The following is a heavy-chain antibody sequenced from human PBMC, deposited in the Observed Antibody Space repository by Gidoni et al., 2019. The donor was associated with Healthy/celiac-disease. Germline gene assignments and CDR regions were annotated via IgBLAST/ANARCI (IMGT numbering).Heavy chain of an antibody. Sequence: QLQLQESGPGLVKPSETLSLTCTVSGGSISSSSYYWGWIRQPPGKGLEWIGSIYYSGSTYYNPSLKSRVTISVDTSKNQFSLKLSSVTAADTAVYYCARVRGYSYGNLPPDYYYGMDVWGQGTTVTVSS. CDR3: ARVRGYSYGNLPPDYYYGMDV. CDR2: IYYSGST. V-gene: IGHV4-39*07. D-gene: IGHD5-18*01. J-gene: IGHJ6*02. CDR1: GGSISSSSYY.